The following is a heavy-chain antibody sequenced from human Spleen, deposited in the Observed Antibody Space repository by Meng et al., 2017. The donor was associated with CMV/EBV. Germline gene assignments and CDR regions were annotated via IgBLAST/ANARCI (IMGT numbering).Heavy chain of an antibody. CDR3: AKGLQDYYYGMDV. Sequence: GGSLRLSCAASGFIFTDYYMTWIRQAPGKGLEWISYISPSTTSIYYADSVKGRFTISRDNRKNSLYLQMNSLRTEDTALYYCAKGLQDYYYGMDVWGQGTTVTVS. CDR2: ISPSTTSI. V-gene: IGHV3-11*01. J-gene: IGHJ6*02. D-gene: IGHD4-11*01. CDR1: GFIFTDYY.